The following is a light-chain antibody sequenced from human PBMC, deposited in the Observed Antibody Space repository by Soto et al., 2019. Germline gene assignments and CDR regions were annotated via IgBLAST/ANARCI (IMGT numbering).Light chain of an antibody. CDR3: MQSTQLPPT. Sequence: DVVMTHTPLSLAVAAGQPASISCKSSQSLLHITGETFLFWYLQKPGQSPQLLIYEVSTRVSGVPDRFSGSGSGTDFTLEISRVETDDVGIYYCMQSTQLPPTFGQGTRLEIK. V-gene: IGKV2D-29*02. CDR2: EVS. J-gene: IGKJ5*01. CDR1: QSLLHITGETF.